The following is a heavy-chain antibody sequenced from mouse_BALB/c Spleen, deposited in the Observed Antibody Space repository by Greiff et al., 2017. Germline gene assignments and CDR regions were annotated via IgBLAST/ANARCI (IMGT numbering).Heavy chain of an antibody. Sequence: LQQSGSELVRPGASVKLSCKASGYTFTSYWMHWVKQRPGQGLEWIGNIYPGSGSTNYDEKFKSKATLTVDTSSITAYMQLSSLTSEDSAVYYCTRGGNYPQAWFAYWGQGTLVTVSA. D-gene: IGHD2-1*01. CDR2: IYPGSGST. CDR1: GYTFTSYW. V-gene: IGHV1S22*01. CDR3: TRGGNYPQAWFAY. J-gene: IGHJ3*01.